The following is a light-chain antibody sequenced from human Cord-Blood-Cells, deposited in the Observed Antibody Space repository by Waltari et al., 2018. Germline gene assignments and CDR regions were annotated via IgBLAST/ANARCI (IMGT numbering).Light chain of an antibody. V-gene: IGLV2-14*01. J-gene: IGLJ2*01. Sequence: QSALTQPASVSGSPGQSITISCTGPSSDVGGYHYVSWYQQHPGKAPKLMIYDVSNRPSGVSNRFSCSKSGNTASLTISGLQAEDEADYYCSSYTSSSTYVVFGGGTKLTVL. CDR3: SSYTSSSTYVV. CDR2: DVS. CDR1: SSDVGGYHY.